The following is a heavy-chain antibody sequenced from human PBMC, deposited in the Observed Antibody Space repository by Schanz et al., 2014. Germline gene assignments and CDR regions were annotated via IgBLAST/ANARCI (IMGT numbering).Heavy chain of an antibody. CDR3: ARDSRYCTGVDCKGDAFDL. Sequence: QVQLVESGGGVVQPGRSLRLSCAASGFTFSNFAIHWVRQAPGKGLEWVAVISYDGSHKDYADSVKGRFTISRDNAKNSLYLQLNSLTAEDTAVYHCARDSRYCTGVDCKGDAFDLWGQGTLVTVSS. V-gene: IGHV3-30*04. CDR2: ISYDGSHK. D-gene: IGHD2-8*02. J-gene: IGHJ3*01. CDR1: GFTFSNFA.